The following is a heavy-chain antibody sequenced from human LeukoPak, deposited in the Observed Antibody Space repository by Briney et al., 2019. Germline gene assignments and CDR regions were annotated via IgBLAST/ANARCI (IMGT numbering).Heavy chain of an antibody. J-gene: IGHJ4*02. D-gene: IGHD3-22*01. CDR3: ARGEEMYYYDSSGYSKIDY. CDR1: GYSISSGYY. V-gene: IGHV4-38-2*02. Sequence: SETLSLTCTVSGYSISSGYYWGWIRQPPGKGLEWIGSIYHSGSTYYNPSLKSRVTISVDTSKNQFSLKLSSVTAADTAVYYCARGEEMYYYDSSGYSKIDYWGQGTLVTVSS. CDR2: IYHSGST.